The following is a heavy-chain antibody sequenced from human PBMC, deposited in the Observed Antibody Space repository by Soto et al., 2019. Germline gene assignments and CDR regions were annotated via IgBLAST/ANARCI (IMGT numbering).Heavy chain of an antibody. V-gene: IGHV1-69*06. CDR2: IIPIFGTA. J-gene: IGHJ4*02. Sequence: QVQLVQSGAEVKKPGSSVKVSCKASGDTFSSHAISWVRQAPGQGLEWMGEIIPIFGTANNTQKFQGRVTITADKSTSTAYMELSSLRSEDTAVYYCATQTRLTIFGVVRKNGYFDYWGQGTLVTVSS. D-gene: IGHD3-3*01. CDR1: GDTFSSHA. CDR3: ATQTRLTIFGVVRKNGYFDY.